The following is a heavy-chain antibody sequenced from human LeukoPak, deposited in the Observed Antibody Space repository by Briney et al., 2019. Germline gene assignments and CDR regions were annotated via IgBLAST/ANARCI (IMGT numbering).Heavy chain of an antibody. J-gene: IGHJ6*03. CDR1: GGSFSGYY. CDR3: ASYSSNYAYYYDYMDV. CDR2: INHSGST. V-gene: IGHV4-34*01. D-gene: IGHD4-11*01. Sequence: SETLSLTCAVYGGSFSGYYWSWIRQPPGKGLEWIGEINHSGSTNYNPSLKSRVTISVDTSKNQFSLKLSSVTAADTAVYYCASYSSNYAYYYDYMDVWGKGTTVTVSS.